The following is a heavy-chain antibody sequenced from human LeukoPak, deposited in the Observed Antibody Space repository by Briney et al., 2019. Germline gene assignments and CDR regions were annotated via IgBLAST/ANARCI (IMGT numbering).Heavy chain of an antibody. Sequence: SGGSLRLSCAASGFTLSNYNMNWVRQAPGKGLEWVSSISSSSSYIYYADSVKGRFTISRHNAKNSLYLQMNSLRAEDTAVYYCARGPLIRYFDWVHHWPDAFDIWGQGTMVTVSS. CDR3: ARGPLIRYFDWVHHWPDAFDI. J-gene: IGHJ3*02. CDR2: ISSSSSYI. V-gene: IGHV3-21*01. CDR1: GFTLSNYN. D-gene: IGHD3-9*01.